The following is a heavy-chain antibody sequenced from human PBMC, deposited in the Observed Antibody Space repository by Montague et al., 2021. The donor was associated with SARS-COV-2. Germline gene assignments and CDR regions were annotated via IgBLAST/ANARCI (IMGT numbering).Heavy chain of an antibody. D-gene: IGHD6-13*01. CDR3: ARLGRIAAGAGDAFDF. CDR1: GFTFSTYW. Sequence: SLRLSCAASGFTFSTYWMSWVRQAPGEGLEWVANIKRDGSDKQYVDSVKGRFTISRDNFKNSLYLQMNSLTAEDTAVYFCARLGRIAAGAGDAFDFWGQGTMVTVSS. CDR2: IKRDGSDK. J-gene: IGHJ3*01. V-gene: IGHV3-7*01.